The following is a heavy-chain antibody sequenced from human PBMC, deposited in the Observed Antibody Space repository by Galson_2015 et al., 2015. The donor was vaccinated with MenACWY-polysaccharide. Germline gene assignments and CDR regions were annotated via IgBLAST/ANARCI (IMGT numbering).Heavy chain of an antibody. D-gene: IGHD4-23*01. CDR2: T. Sequence: TYYPGSVKGRFTISRDNSRNTLYLQTNSLRAEDTAVYYCAKKLEAGGTFDYWGQGTLITVSS. CDR3: AKKLEAGGTFDY. J-gene: IGHJ4*02. V-gene: IGHV3-23*05.